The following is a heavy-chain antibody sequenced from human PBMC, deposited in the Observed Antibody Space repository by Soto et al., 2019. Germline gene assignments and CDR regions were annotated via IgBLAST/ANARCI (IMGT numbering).Heavy chain of an antibody. J-gene: IGHJ6*02. CDR1: GYSISSGYY. V-gene: IGHV4-38-2*01. Sequence: SETLSLTCAVSGYSISSGYYWGWIRQPPGKGLEWIGSIHHSGSTYYNPSLKSRVTIALDTSRNQFSLRLSSVTAADTAVYFCARGGDSMVRGVIIYYFYGMDVWGQGTTVTVSS. D-gene: IGHD3-10*01. CDR3: ARGGDSMVRGVIIYYFYGMDV. CDR2: IHHSGST.